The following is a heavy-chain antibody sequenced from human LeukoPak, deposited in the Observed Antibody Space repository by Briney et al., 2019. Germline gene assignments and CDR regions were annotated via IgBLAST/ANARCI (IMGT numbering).Heavy chain of an antibody. CDR1: GFTFTSYG. CDR2: ISYDGGNK. J-gene: IGHJ4*02. Sequence: GGSLRLSCAASGFTFTSYGMHWVRQAPGKGLEWVAVISYDGGNKYYADSVKGRFTISRDNSKNTLYLQMNSLRAEDTAVYYCVSGYCGGNCYSGVGNYWGQGTRVTVSS. D-gene: IGHD2-21*02. V-gene: IGHV3-30*03. CDR3: VSGYCGGNCYSGVGNY.